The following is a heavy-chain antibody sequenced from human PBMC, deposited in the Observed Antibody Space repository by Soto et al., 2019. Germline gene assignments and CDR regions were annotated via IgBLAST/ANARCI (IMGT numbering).Heavy chain of an antibody. V-gene: IGHV4-30-4*01. Sequence: QVQLQESGPGLVKPSQTLSLTCTVSGGSISSGDYYWSWIRQPPGKGLEWIGYIYYSGSTYYNPSLKSPVTISVDPSKNQFSLKLSSVTAADTAVYYCXXXXXGLTPGDYWGQGTLVTVSS. CDR2: IYYSGST. CDR3: XXXXXGLTPGDY. CDR1: GGSISSGDYY. J-gene: IGHJ4*02. D-gene: IGHD1-20*01.